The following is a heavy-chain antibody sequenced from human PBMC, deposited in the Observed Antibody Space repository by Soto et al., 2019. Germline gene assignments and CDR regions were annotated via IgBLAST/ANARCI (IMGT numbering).Heavy chain of an antibody. CDR1: GFTLGTTGLS. CDR2: IDWDGDR. D-gene: IGHD2-8*01. J-gene: IGHJ4*02. CDR3: ARSQGGMLYNSYFDF. Sequence: SGPTLVNPTQTLTLTCTFSGFTLGTTGLSVNWIRQAPRKALEWLAVIDWDGDRFYSASLKTRLSISKDTSKNEVVLTMTNMDPVDTATYFCARSQGGMLYNSYFDFWGQGTLVTVSS. V-gene: IGHV2-70*13.